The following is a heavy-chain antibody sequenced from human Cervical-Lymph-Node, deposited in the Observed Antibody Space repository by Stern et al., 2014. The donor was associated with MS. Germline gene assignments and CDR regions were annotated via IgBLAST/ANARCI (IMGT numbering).Heavy chain of an antibody. J-gene: IGHJ3*02. Sequence: VQLVQSGAEVKKPGASVKVSCKASGYTFTSYGISWVRQAHGQGLEGMGCLCAYNGNTKYAQKLQGRVTMTTDTYTSTAYMERRSLRSDDTAVYYCARGLLGSENAFDIWGQGTMVTVSS. V-gene: IGHV1-18*01. CDR3: ARGLLGSENAFDI. D-gene: IGHD2-15*01. CDR2: LCAYNGNT. CDR1: GYTFTSYG.